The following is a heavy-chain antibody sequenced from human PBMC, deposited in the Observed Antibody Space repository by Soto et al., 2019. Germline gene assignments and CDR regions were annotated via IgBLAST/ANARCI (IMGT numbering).Heavy chain of an antibody. CDR3: ATRITVFGLLIPPFDP. J-gene: IGHJ5*02. CDR2: INHTGGT. V-gene: IGHV4-34*01. Sequence: SETLSLTCAVYGGSVNGYYWDWIRQPAGKGLEWIGEINHTGGTHYNPSLKSRVTMSVDTSKNQFSLRLSSVTAADTAIYYCATRITVFGLLIPPFDPWGQGTQVTVSS. CDR1: GGSVNGYY. D-gene: IGHD3-3*01.